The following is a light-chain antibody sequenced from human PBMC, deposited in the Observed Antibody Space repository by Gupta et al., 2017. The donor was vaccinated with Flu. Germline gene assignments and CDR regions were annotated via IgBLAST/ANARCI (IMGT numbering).Light chain of an antibody. V-gene: IGKV1-33*01. Sequence: DIQMTQSPSSLSASVGDRVTITCRASQDISNYLNWYQQRPGKAPKLLTYDASKLVTGVPSRFSGSGSGTDFTFTITNLQPEDIATYYCQQYDNSPWTFGQGTKVEIK. CDR1: QDISNY. CDR2: DAS. J-gene: IGKJ1*01. CDR3: QQYDNSPWT.